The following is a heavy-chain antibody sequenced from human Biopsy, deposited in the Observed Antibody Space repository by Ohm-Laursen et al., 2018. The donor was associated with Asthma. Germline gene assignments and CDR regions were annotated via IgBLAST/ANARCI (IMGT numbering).Heavy chain of an antibody. Sequence: GPSVSLSCKSLGGTFNTYVIGWARQAPGQGLEWMGGINSVFGTTTYPQKFQDRVTITADDSTSTVYMELSSLRSEDTAVYYCARKAGSCISRTCYSLDFWGQGTLVTVSS. V-gene: IGHV1-69*01. CDR3: ARKAGSCISRTCYSLDF. CDR1: GGTFNTYV. CDR2: INSVFGTT. D-gene: IGHD2-2*01. J-gene: IGHJ4*02.